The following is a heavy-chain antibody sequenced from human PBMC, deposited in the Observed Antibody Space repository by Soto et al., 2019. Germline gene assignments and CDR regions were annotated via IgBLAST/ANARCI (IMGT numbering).Heavy chain of an antibody. V-gene: IGHV3-30-3*01. CDR2: ISYDGSNK. J-gene: IGHJ4*02. CDR3: GRDRYFGTGTSDGSYFDY. CDR1: GFTFSSYA. D-gene: IGHD1-1*01. Sequence: GGSLRLSCAASGFTFSSYAMHWVRQAPGKGLEWVAVISYDGSNKYYADSVKGRFTISRDNSKNTLYLQMNSLRAEDTAVYYCGRDRYFGTGTSDGSYFDYWGQGTLVTVSS.